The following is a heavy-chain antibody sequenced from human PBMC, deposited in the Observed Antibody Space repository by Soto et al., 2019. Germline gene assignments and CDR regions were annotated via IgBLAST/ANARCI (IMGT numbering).Heavy chain of an antibody. CDR1: GGPISSGGYY. Sequence: PSETLSLTCTVSGGPISSGGYYWSWILQHPGKGLEWIGYISYSWTTYYNPSLKSRVTISVDTSKNQFSLKLSSVTAADTAMYYCAREGDYYDSSNYRIRDAFDVWGQGTMVTVSS. D-gene: IGHD3-22*01. J-gene: IGHJ3*01. CDR2: ISYSWTT. V-gene: IGHV4-31*03. CDR3: AREGDYYDSSNYRIRDAFDV.